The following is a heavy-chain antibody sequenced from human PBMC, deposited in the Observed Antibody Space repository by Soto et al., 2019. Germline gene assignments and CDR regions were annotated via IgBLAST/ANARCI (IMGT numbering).Heavy chain of an antibody. Sequence: EVQLLESGGGLVQPGGSLRLSCAASGFTFSNYAMSWVRQAPGKGLEWVSSIHGSGAGTYYADSVKGRFTVSRDDSKETLYRRMSSLTVDDTAGYYCAKDAVARNGGWDWFDPWGQGTLVTVAS. D-gene: IGHD6-19*01. CDR1: GFTFSNYA. CDR3: AKDAVARNGGWDWFDP. CDR2: IHGSGAGT. V-gene: IGHV3-23*01. J-gene: IGHJ5*02.